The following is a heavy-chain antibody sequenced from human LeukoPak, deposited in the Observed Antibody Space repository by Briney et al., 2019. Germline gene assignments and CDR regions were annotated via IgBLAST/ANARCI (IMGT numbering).Heavy chain of an antibody. CDR2: INAGNGNT. J-gene: IGHJ6*04. V-gene: IGHV1-3*01. D-gene: IGHD6-19*01. CDR1: GYTFTNYT. Sequence: ASVKVSCKASGYTFTNYTMHWVRQAPGQRLEWMGWINAGNGNTKYSQKFQGRVTITRDTSASTAYMELSSLRSEDTAVYYCARDGRSGPAWYYCMDVWGKGTTVTVSS. CDR3: ARDGRSGPAWYYCMDV.